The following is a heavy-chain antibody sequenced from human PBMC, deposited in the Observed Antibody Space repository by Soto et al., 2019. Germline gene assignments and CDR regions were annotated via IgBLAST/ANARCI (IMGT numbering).Heavy chain of an antibody. J-gene: IGHJ4*02. D-gene: IGHD3-22*01. CDR1: GGTFSRHA. CDR3: ARGWGYDSTDYYYAF. V-gene: IGHV1-69*01. CDR2: SIPIFGTA. Sequence: QVQLVQSGAEVREPGSSVKVSCKASGGTFSRHAISWVRQAPGQGLEWMGGSIPIFGTANHAQKFQGRVTIIADESTSTVYMELRSLRSEDTAIYYCARGWGYDSTDYYYAFWGQGTLLIVSS.